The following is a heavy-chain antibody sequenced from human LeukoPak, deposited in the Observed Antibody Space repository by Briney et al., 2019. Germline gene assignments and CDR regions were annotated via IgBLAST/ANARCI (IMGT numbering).Heavy chain of an antibody. CDR2: TNHSGST. CDR1: GGSFSGYY. CDR3: ARRLGYCSSTSCYQFDY. V-gene: IGHV4-34*01. Sequence: SETLSLTCAVYGGSFSGYYWSWIRQPPGKGLEWIGETNHSGSTNYNPSLKSRVTISVDTFKNQFSLKLSSVTAADTAVYYCARRLGYCSSTSCYQFDYWGQGTLVTVSS. D-gene: IGHD2-2*01. J-gene: IGHJ4*02.